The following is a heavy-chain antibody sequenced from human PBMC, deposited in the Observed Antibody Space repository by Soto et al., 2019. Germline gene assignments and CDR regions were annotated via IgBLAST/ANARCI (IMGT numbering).Heavy chain of an antibody. J-gene: IGHJ6*02. CDR3: ARGLSARYYYYGMDV. Sequence: GSLRLACAASGFTFSSYAMHWVRQAPGKGLEWVAVISYDGSNKYYADSVKGRFTISRDNSKNTLYLQMNSLRAEDTAVYYCARGLSARYYYYGMDVWGQGTTVTVSS. CDR2: ISYDGSNK. D-gene: IGHD3-10*01. V-gene: IGHV3-30-3*01. CDR1: GFTFSSYA.